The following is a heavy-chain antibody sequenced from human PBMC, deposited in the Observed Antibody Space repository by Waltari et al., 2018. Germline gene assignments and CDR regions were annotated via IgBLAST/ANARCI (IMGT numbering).Heavy chain of an antibody. Sequence: QLQLQESGPGLVKPSETLSLTCSVSVVSITTNRHYWGWIRQPHGQGLGGIGTISYKVAPFTTAHLCGLVTIFRATSTSILSLRVGSLTAADTAFYYCATYIGASLGTAAFDVWGQGTMVTVSS. J-gene: IGHJ3*01. CDR2: ISYKVAP. D-gene: IGHD5-12*01. V-gene: IGHV4-39*02. CDR3: ATYIGASLGTAAFDV. CDR1: VVSITTNRHY.